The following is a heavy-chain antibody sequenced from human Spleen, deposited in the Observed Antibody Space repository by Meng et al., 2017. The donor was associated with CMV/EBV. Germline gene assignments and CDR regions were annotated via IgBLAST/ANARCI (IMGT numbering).Heavy chain of an antibody. D-gene: IGHD2-21*02. Sequence: QLQLQESGPGLVKPLGTLSLTCAVSGGSFSSSNLWTWVRQVPGKGLEWIGEIYHSGSTNYNPSLKSRVTISVDKFKNQFSLKLGSVTAADTAVYYCARIERRRILKYCGSDCSTTDYWGQGTLVTVSS. J-gene: IGHJ4*02. CDR2: IYHSGST. V-gene: IGHV4-4*02. CDR3: ARIERRRILKYCGSDCSTTDY. CDR1: GGSFSSSNL.